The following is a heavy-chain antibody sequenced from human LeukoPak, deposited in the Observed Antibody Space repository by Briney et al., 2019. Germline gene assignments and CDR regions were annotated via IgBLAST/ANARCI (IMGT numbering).Heavy chain of an antibody. CDR1: GGSISSGGYY. CDR2: IYHSGST. J-gene: IGHJ4*02. Sequence: SETLSLTCTVSGGSISSGGYYWSWIRQPPGKGLEWIGYIYHSGSTSYNASLRSRVTISVDTSKNQFSLKLSSVTAADTAVYYCARCVGYGLDYWGQGTLVTVSS. CDR3: ARCVGYGLDY. V-gene: IGHV4-30-2*01. D-gene: IGHD5-18*01.